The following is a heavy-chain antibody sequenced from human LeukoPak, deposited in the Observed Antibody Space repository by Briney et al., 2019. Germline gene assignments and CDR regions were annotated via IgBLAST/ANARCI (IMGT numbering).Heavy chain of an antibody. CDR2: IKSKTDGGTT. V-gene: IGHV3-15*01. J-gene: IGHJ4*02. D-gene: IGHD3-10*01. CDR1: GFTFSNAW. Sequence: PGGSLRLSCAASGFTFSNAWMSWVRQAPGKGLEWVGRIKSKTDGGTTDYAAPVKGRFTISRDDSKNTLYLQMNSLKTEDTAVYYCTLGDPYGSGSYFGYWGQGTLVTVSS. CDR3: TLGDPYGSGSYFGY.